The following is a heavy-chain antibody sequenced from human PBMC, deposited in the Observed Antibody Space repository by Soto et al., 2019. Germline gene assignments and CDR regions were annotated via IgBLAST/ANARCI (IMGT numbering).Heavy chain of an antibody. D-gene: IGHD5-18*01. J-gene: IGHJ4*02. CDR1: VGAVRSTKW. V-gene: IGHV4-4*02. CDR2: IYHSGST. Sequence: SDTLALTCAVSVGAVRSTKWCSRFRQPPGKGLEWIGEIYHSGSTNYNPSLKSRVTVSVDKSKNQFSLKLSSVTAADTAVYYCAREDTAMANFDYWGQGTLVTVS. CDR3: AREDTAMANFDY.